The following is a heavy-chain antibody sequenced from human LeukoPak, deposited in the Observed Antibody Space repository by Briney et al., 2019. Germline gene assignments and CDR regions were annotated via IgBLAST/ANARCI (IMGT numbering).Heavy chain of an antibody. Sequence: GASVKVSCKASGYTFTSYGISWVRQAPGQGLEWMGWISAYNGNTNYAQKLQGRVTMTRDTSISTAYMELSRLRSDDTAVYYCARDPQSGYPDYWGQGTLVTVSS. CDR2: ISAYNGNT. J-gene: IGHJ4*02. D-gene: IGHD3-3*01. V-gene: IGHV1-18*01. CDR1: GYTFTSYG. CDR3: ARDPQSGYPDY.